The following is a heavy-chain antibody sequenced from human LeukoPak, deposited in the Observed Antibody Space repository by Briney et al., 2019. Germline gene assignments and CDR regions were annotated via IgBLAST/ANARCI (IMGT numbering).Heavy chain of an antibody. CDR1: GFTFSSYE. Sequence: PGGSLRLSCAASGFTFSSYEMNWVRQAPGKGLEWVSYISSSGSTIYYADSVKGRFTISRDNAKNSLYLQMNSLRAEDMALYYCAKDIEAVVTGFDYWGQGTLVTVSS. CDR3: AKDIEAVVTGFDY. D-gene: IGHD6-19*01. CDR2: ISSSGSTI. V-gene: IGHV3-48*03. J-gene: IGHJ4*02.